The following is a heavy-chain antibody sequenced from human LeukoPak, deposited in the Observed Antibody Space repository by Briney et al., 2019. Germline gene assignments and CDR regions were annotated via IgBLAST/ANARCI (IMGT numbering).Heavy chain of an antibody. CDR1: GGSISSYY. CDR2: ISYSGST. D-gene: IGHD2-15*01. CDR3: ARRYCSGGNCYSDY. V-gene: IGHV4-59*08. J-gene: IGHJ4*02. Sequence: SETLSLTCTVSGGSISSYYWSWIRQPPGRGLEWIGYISYSGSTNYNPSLKSRVTISVDTSTNQFSLKLSSVTAADTAIYYCARRYCSGGNCYSDYWGQGTLVTVSS.